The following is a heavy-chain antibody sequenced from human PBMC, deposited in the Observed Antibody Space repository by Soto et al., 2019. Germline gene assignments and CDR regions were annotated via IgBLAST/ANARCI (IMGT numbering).Heavy chain of an antibody. Sequence: GASVKASCKGSGYTFINYYMHWVGQAPGQGLEWMGIIDPGDRYTKYAQKFQGRVTMTRDTSTSTVYMEMSSLRSEDTAVYYCARISDSRSHEEDYWGQGTLVTVSS. CDR1: GYTFINYY. D-gene: IGHD3-22*01. CDR3: ARISDSRSHEEDY. CDR2: IDPGDRYT. J-gene: IGHJ4*02. V-gene: IGHV1-46*01.